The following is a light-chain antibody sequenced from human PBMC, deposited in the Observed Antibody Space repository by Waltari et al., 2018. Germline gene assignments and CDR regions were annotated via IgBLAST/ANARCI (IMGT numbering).Light chain of an antibody. CDR2: DDG. CDR3: QVWDSGSDHYV. J-gene: IGLJ1*01. CDR1: KIGSKN. Sequence: SYVLTQPPSVSVAPGQTARITCDGNKIGSKNVHWYRQKPGQAPVLVVYDDGDRPSGIPERFSGSNSGNTATLTISRVDAGDEADYYCQVWDSGSDHYVFGTVTKVTVL. V-gene: IGLV3-21*02.